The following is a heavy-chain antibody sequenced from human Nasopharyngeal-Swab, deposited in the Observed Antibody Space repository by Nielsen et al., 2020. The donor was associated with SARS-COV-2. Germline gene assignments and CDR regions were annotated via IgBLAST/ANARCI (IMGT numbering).Heavy chain of an antibody. J-gene: IGHJ4*02. V-gene: IGHV1-2*06. CDR3: ARLPDRITGTDY. Sequence: ASVKVSCKASGYTFTGYYMHWVRQAPGQGLEWMGRINPNSGGTNYAQKFQGRVTMTRDTSISTAYMELSRLRSDDTAVYYCARLPDRITGTDYWGQGTLVTVSS. D-gene: IGHD1-20*01. CDR2: INPNSGGT. CDR1: GYTFTGYY.